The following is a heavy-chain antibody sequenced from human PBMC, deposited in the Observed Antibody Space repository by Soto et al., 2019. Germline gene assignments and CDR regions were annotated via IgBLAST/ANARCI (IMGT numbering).Heavy chain of an antibody. CDR3: ARERVDYSNYYSMVWFDP. D-gene: IGHD4-4*01. Sequence: ASVKVSCKASGYTFTSYGISWVRQAPGQGLEWMGWISAYNGNTNYAQKLQGRVTMTTDTSTSTAYMELRSLRSDDTAVYYCARERVDYSNYYSMVWFDPWGQGTLVTVSS. J-gene: IGHJ5*02. V-gene: IGHV1-18*01. CDR2: ISAYNGNT. CDR1: GYTFTSYG.